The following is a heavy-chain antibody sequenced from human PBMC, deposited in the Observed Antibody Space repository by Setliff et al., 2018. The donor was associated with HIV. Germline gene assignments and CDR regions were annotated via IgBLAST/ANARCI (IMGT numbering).Heavy chain of an antibody. CDR2: IYHSATT. CDR3: ASHSGGWNYYLDY. CDR1: GSFINSDY. J-gene: IGHJ4*02. V-gene: IGHV4-38-2*02. Sequence: SETLSLTCTVSGSFINSDYWGWIRQPPGKGLEWIGSIYHSATTYYNPSLWGRVTISIDTSKNQFSLKLSSVTAADTAVYYCASHSGGWNYYLDYWGQGTLVTVSS. D-gene: IGHD6-19*01.